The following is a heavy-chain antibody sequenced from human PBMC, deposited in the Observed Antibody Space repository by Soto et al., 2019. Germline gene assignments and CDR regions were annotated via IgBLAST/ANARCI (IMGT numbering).Heavy chain of an antibody. CDR2: IYWDDDK. J-gene: IGHJ4*02. CDR3: AHVYGGYDNFDY. D-gene: IGHD5-12*01. V-gene: IGHV2-5*02. CDR1: GFSLSTSGVG. Sequence: QITLKESGPPLVKPTQTLTLTCTFSGFSLSTSGVGVGGIRQPPGKALEWLALIYWDDDKRYSPSLKSRLTITKDTSKNQVVLTMTNMDPVDTATYYCAHVYGGYDNFDYWGQGTLVTVSS.